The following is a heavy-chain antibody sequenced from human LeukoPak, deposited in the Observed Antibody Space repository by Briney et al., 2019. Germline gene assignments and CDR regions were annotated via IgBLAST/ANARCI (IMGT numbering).Heavy chain of an antibody. V-gene: IGHV4-31*03. CDR1: GGSISSGGYC. CDR3: AGASYDYVWGSYRPLDY. D-gene: IGHD3-16*02. CDR2: IYYSGST. J-gene: IGHJ4*02. Sequence: SQTLSLTCTVSGGSISSGGYCWSWIRQHPGKGLEWIGYIYYSGSTYYNPSLKSRVTISVDTSKNQFSLKLSSVTAADTAVYYCAGASYDYVWGSYRPLDYWGQGTLVTVSS.